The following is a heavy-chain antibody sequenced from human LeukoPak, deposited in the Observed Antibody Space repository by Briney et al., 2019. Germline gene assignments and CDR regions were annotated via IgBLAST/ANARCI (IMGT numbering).Heavy chain of an antibody. CDR1: GFTFSSYW. V-gene: IGHV3-7*01. D-gene: IGHD3-9*01. CDR3: ARDKGEPYYDILTGLIEGNAFDI. J-gene: IGHJ3*02. CDR2: IKQDGSEK. Sequence: GGSLRLSCVASGFTFSSYWMSWVRQAPGKGLEWVANIKQDGSEKYYVDSVKGRITISRDNAKNTLYLQMNSLRAEDTAVYYCARDKGEPYYDILTGLIEGNAFDIWGQGTMVTVSS.